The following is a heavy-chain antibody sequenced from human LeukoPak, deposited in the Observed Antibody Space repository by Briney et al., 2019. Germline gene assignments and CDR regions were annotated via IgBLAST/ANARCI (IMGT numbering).Heavy chain of an antibody. CDR1: GFTFGDYA. D-gene: IGHD2-2*01. CDR3: ARDYVRVPAATNWFDP. J-gene: IGHJ5*02. CDR2: IWYDGSNK. V-gene: IGHV3-33*01. Sequence: GRSLRLSCTTSGFTFGDYALSWVRQAPGKGLEWVAVIWYDGSNKYYADSVKGRFTISRHNSKNTLYLQMNSLRDEDTAVYYCARDYVRVPAATNWFDPWGQRTLVTVSS.